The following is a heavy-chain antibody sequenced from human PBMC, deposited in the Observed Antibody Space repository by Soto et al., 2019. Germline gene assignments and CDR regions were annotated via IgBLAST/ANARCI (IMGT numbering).Heavy chain of an antibody. CDR3: AKGGRQWLVTSDFTS. D-gene: IGHD6-19*01. J-gene: IGHJ4*02. V-gene: IGHV3-30*18. CDR1: GFTFSDYA. CDR2: VSHDGRNT. Sequence: VQLVESGGGVVQPGRSLRLSCAASGFTFSDYAMHWGRQSPGKGLEWVAVVSHDGRNTHYAVSVKGRFTISRDSSKNTVSLEMTSLRAEATAVYYGAKGGRQWLVTSDFTSWGKGALVTVSS.